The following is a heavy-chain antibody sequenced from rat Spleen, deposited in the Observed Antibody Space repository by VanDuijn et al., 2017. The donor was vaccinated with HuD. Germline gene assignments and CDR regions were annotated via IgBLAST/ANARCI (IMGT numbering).Heavy chain of an antibody. D-gene: IGHD1-12*02. CDR3: TRDDYYDGSYYVDY. J-gene: IGHJ2*01. V-gene: IGHV2-13*01. Sequence: QVQLKESGPGLVKPSLTLSLTCTVSGFSLSSYGVIWVRQPPGKGLEWMGGIWGDGSTNYNSALKSRLSISRDTSKNQVFLKMNSLQTDDTGTYYCTRDDYYDGSYYVDYWGQGVMVTVSS. CDR2: IWGDGST. CDR1: GFSLSSYG.